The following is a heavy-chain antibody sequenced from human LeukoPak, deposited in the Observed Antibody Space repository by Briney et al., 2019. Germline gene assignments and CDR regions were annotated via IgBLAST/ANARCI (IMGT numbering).Heavy chain of an antibody. CDR2: ISGSGSTT. Sequence: GGSLRLSCAASGFTFTYGMSWVRQAPEKGLEWVSTISGSGSTTYYADSVKGRFTISRDNSKNMLYLQMNSLRTEETAVYYCAKGPAMVRGTFDPWGQGTLVTVSS. CDR3: AKGPAMVRGTFDP. J-gene: IGHJ5*02. V-gene: IGHV3-23*01. D-gene: IGHD3-10*01. CDR1: GFTFTYG.